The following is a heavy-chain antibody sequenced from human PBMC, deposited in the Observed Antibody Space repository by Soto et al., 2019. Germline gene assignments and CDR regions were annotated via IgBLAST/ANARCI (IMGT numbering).Heavy chain of an antibody. CDR1: GYTFTSYG. Sequence: GASVKVSCKASGYTFTSYGISWVRQAPGQGLEWMGWISAYNGNTNYAQKLQGRVTMTTDTSTSTAYMELRSLRSDDTAVYYCARRRRASYGYAAYYYYGMDVWGPGTTVTVSS. V-gene: IGHV1-18*04. CDR2: ISAYNGNT. CDR3: ARRRRASYGYAAYYYYGMDV. J-gene: IGHJ6*02. D-gene: IGHD5-18*01.